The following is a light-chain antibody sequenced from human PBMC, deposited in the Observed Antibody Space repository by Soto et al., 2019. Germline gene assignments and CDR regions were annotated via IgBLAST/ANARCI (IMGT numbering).Light chain of an antibody. J-gene: IGLJ1*01. V-gene: IGLV2-8*01. CDR1: SSDVGGYNF. Sequence: QSALTQPPSASGXXXXXXXXXCTGTSSDVGGYNFVSWYQQHPGKAPKLMIYEVTKRPSGVPDRFSGSKSGNTASLTVSGLQAEDEADYYCSSYAGSNIYVFGTGTKVTVL. CDR2: EVT. CDR3: SSYAGSNIYV.